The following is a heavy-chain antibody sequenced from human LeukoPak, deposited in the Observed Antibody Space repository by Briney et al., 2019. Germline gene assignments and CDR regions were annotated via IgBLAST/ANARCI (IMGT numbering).Heavy chain of an antibody. CDR3: AKFYDSSGYYYDY. Sequence: PGGSLRLSCAASGFTFSSYGMHWVRQAPGKGLEWVAFIRYDGSNKYYADSVEGRFTISRDNSKNTLYLQMNSLRAEDTAVYYCAKFYDSSGYYYDYWGQGTLVTVSS. V-gene: IGHV3-30*02. CDR2: IRYDGSNK. CDR1: GFTFSSYG. J-gene: IGHJ4*02. D-gene: IGHD3-22*01.